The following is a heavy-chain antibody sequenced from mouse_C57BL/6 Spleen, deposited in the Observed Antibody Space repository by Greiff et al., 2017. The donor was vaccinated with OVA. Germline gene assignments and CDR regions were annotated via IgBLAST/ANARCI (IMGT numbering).Heavy chain of an antibody. CDR1: GYTFTDYE. V-gene: IGHV1-15*01. CDR3: TRREVYFDY. CDR2: IDPETGGT. J-gene: IGHJ2*01. Sequence: VKLQESGAELVRPGASVTLSCKASGYTFTDYEMHWVKQTPVHGLEWIGAIDPETGGTAYNQKFKGKAILTADKSSSTAYMELRSLTSEDSAVYYCTRREVYFDYWGQGTTLTVSS.